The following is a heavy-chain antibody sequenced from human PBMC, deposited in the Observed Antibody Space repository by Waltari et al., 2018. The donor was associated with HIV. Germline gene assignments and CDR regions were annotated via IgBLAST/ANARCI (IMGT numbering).Heavy chain of an antibody. Sequence: EVQLVESGGGLVQPGGSLRLSCAASGVSLSRFWMSWVRQAPGKGLEWVANKKQDGSEKYYVYSVKGRFTISRDNAKNSLYLQMNSLRAEDTAVYYCAVRSPARRLNWFAPWGQGTLVTVSS. J-gene: IGHJ5*02. CDR1: GVSLSRFW. CDR2: KKQDGSEK. CDR3: AVRSPARRLNWFAP. V-gene: IGHV3-7*01. D-gene: IGHD5-12*01.